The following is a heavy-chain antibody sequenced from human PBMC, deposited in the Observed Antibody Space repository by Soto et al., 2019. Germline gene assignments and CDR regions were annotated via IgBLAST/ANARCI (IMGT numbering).Heavy chain of an antibody. J-gene: IGHJ6*02. CDR1: GFTFSSYG. CDR2: IWYDGSNK. CDR3: ARDRLFGSTSVVMDV. Sequence: QVQLVESGGGVVQPGRSLRLSCAASGFTFSSYGMHWVRQAPGKGLEWVEVIWYDGSNKYYADSVKGRFTISRDNSKKTLYLQMNSLRAEDRAVYYCARDRLFGSTSVVMDVWGQGTTVTVSS. V-gene: IGHV3-33*01. D-gene: IGHD3-10*02.